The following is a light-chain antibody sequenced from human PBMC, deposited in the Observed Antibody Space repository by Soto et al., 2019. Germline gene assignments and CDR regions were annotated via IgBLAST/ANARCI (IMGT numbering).Light chain of an antibody. J-gene: IGLJ3*02. Sequence: QSALPQPASVSASPGQSITISCTGTSRDVGGYKFVSWYQHHPGKAPKLMIYEVNNRPSGVSNRFSGSKSGNTASLTISGLQPEDEADYYCLSYTSANTRVFGGGTKLTVL. V-gene: IGLV2-14*01. CDR1: SRDVGGYKF. CDR2: EVN. CDR3: LSYTSANTRV.